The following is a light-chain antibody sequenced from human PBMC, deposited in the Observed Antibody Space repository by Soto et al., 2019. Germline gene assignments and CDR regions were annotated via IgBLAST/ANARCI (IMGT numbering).Light chain of an antibody. V-gene: IGKV1-5*01. CDR3: QQYNSYSRT. CDR2: DAS. CDR1: ESVSSW. J-gene: IGKJ1*01. Sequence: DIQMTQSPSFLSASVGDKVTITCRATESVSSWLAWYQQKPGKAPKLLIYDASSLESGVPSRFSGSGSGTEFTLTISSLQPNDFATYYCQQYNSYSRTFGQGTKVAIK.